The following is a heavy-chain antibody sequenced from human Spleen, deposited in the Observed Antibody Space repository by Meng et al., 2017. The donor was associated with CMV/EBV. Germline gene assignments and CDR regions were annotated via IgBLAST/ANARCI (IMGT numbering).Heavy chain of an antibody. Sequence: SGFTFSSYSMNWVRQAPGKGLEWVSSISSSSSYIYYADSVKGRFTISRDNAKNSLYLQMNSLRAEDTAVYYCAREGRRSSSSHGWFDPWGQGTLVTVSS. CDR2: ISSSSSYI. V-gene: IGHV3-21*01. D-gene: IGHD6-6*01. J-gene: IGHJ5*02. CDR1: GFTFSSYS. CDR3: AREGRRSSSSHGWFDP.